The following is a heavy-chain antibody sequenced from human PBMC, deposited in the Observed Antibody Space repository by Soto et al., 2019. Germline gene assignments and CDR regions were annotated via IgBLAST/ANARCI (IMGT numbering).Heavy chain of an antibody. CDR2: ISYDGSNK. J-gene: IGHJ4*02. CDR1: GFTFSSYG. Sequence: QVQLVESGGGVVQPGRSLRLSCAASGFTFSSYGMHWVRQAPGKGLEWVAVISYDGSNKYYADSVKGRFTISRDNSKNTLYLQMNSLRAEDTAVYYCAKGTYVQPQQLGYWGQGTLVTVSS. V-gene: IGHV3-30*18. CDR3: AKGTYVQPQQLGY. D-gene: IGHD5-18*01.